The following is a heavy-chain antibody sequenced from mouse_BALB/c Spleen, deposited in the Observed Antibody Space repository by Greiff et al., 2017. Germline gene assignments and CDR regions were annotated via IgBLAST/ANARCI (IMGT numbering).Heavy chain of an antibody. CDR1: GYTFTNYW. CDR3: ARFQTVYYFDY. CDR2: IYPGGGYT. J-gene: IGHJ2*01. Sequence: VQLQQSGAELVRPGTSVKISCKASGYTFTNYWLGWVKQRPGHGLEWIGDIYPGGGYTNYNEKFKGKATLTADTSSSTAYMQLSSLTSEDSAVYFCARFQTVYYFDYWGQGTTLTVSS. V-gene: IGHV1-63*02. D-gene: IGHD4-1*01.